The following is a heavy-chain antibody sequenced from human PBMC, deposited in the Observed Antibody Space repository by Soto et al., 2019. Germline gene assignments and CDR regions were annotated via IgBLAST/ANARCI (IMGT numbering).Heavy chain of an antibody. CDR3: ARDSSATATSYSLDF. CDR2: VNPGGGIG. Sequence: QVQLVQSGADVKNPGASVKISCTASGYKFINHYIHWVRQAPGPGLEWMGLVNPGGGIGDVAQKFHDRVTMTRDPSTNTGYMELSSLTSDDTDLYYCARDSSATATSYSLDFWGQGALVTVSS. V-gene: IGHV1-46*01. CDR1: GYKFINHY. D-gene: IGHD5-12*01. J-gene: IGHJ4*02.